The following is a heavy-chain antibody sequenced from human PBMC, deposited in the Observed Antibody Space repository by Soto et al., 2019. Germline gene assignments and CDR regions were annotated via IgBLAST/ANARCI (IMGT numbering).Heavy chain of an antibody. Sequence: SETLSLTCTVSGGSIRSGGYYWSWIRQHPGKGLEWIGYIYYSGSTYYNPSLKSRVTMSVDTSKNQFSLKLSSVTAADTAVYYCAREPSLNWFDPWGQGTLATVSS. CDR1: GGSIRSGGYY. V-gene: IGHV4-31*03. CDR3: AREPSLNWFDP. CDR2: IYYSGST. J-gene: IGHJ5*02.